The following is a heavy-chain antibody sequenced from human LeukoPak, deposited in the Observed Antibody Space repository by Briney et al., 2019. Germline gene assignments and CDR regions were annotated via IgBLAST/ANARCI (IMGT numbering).Heavy chain of an antibody. Sequence: PGGSLRLSCEASGFTVGTSYMSWVRQAPGKGLEWVSLIYTGSSTYYTNSVKGRFTISRDNSKNTVYLQMNSLRAEDTAVYYCARVPYGNYHYYYMDVWGKGATVSVSS. D-gene: IGHD3-10*01. V-gene: IGHV3-53*01. CDR2: IYTGSST. CDR1: GFTVGTSY. J-gene: IGHJ6*03. CDR3: ARVPYGNYHYYYMDV.